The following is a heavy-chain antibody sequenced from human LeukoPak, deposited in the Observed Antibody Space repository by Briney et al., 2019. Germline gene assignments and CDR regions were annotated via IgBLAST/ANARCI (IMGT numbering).Heavy chain of an antibody. Sequence: GGSLRLSCAASGFTLSNYWTQWVRQAPGKGRVWVSRIKSDGTNTNYADSVRGRFTISRDNAKSTVYLQMNSLRVEDMAIYYCARDLLRGLGSWGQGILVTVSS. CDR1: GFTLSNYW. D-gene: IGHD3-10*01. CDR3: ARDLLRGLGS. CDR2: IKSDGTNT. V-gene: IGHV3-74*01. J-gene: IGHJ4*02.